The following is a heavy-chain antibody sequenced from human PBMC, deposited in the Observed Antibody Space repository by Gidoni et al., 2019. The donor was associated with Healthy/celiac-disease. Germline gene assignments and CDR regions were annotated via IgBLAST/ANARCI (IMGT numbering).Heavy chain of an antibody. J-gene: IGHJ5*02. V-gene: IGHV3-48*01. CDR1: GFTFSSYS. D-gene: IGHD2-2*01. CDR2: ISSSSSTI. Sequence: EVQLVESGGGLVQPGGSLRLSCAASGFTFSSYSMNWVRQAPGKGLEWVSYISSSSSTIYYADSVKGRFTISRDNAKNSLYLQMNSLRAEDTAVYYCAREGFVVVPAAMSWFDPWGQGTLVTVSS. CDR3: AREGFVVVPAAMSWFDP.